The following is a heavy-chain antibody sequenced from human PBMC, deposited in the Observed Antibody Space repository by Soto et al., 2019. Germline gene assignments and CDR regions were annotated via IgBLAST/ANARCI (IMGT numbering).Heavy chain of an antibody. CDR1: GHIFTGNY. CDR2: INPNNGAT. CDR3: APHYPDSSGYFDH. V-gene: IGHV1-2*02. Sequence: ASVKVSCKASGHIFTGNYMHWVRQAPGQGLEYMGWINPNNGATNYAQNFQGRVTMTWDTSISTAYMEVRRLRSDDTAVYYCAPHYPDSSGYFDHWGQGTLVTVS. J-gene: IGHJ4*02. D-gene: IGHD3-22*01.